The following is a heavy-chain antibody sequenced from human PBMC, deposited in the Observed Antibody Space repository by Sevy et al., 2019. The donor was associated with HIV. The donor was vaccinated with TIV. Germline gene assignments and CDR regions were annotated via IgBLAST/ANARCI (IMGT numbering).Heavy chain of an antibody. CDR2: ISGSGGST. Sequence: GGSLRLSCAASGFTFSSYAMSWVRQAPGKGLEWVSAISGSGGSTYYADSVKGRFTISRDNSKNTLYLQMNSLRAEDTAVYYCAKYAPSSSYYDSSGPQDYWGQGTLVTVSS. V-gene: IGHV3-23*01. CDR1: GFTFSSYA. CDR3: AKYAPSSSYYDSSGPQDY. J-gene: IGHJ4*02. D-gene: IGHD3-22*01.